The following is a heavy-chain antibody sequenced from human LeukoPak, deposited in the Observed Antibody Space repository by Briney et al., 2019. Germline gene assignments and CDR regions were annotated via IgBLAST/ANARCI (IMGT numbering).Heavy chain of an antibody. CDR1: GGSISSGDYY. J-gene: IGHJ4*02. CDR3: ARHGERGYSYGHDY. CDR2: LYYSGST. Sequence: SETLSLTCTVSGGSISSGDYYWGWIRQPPGKGLGGIGSLYYSGSTYYNPSLKSRVTISVDTSKNQLSLKLSSVTAADTAVYYCARHGERGYSYGHDYWGQGTLVTVSS. V-gene: IGHV4-39*01. D-gene: IGHD5-18*01.